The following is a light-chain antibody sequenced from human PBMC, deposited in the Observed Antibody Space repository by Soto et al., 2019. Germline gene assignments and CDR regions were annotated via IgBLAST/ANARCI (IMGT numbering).Light chain of an antibody. CDR2: DVS. J-gene: IGLJ1*01. CDR3: SSYVGYYIYV. Sequence: QSVLTQPRSVSGSPGQSVTISCTGTNSDVGRYNYISWYQQHPGKAPKLTIYDVSKRPSGVPDRFSGSKSGNTASLTISGLQAEDGADYYCSSYVGYYIYVFGTGTKVTVL. V-gene: IGLV2-11*01. CDR1: NSDVGRYNY.